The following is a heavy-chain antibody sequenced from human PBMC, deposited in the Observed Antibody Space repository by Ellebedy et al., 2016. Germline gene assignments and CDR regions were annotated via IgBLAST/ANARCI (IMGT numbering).Heavy chain of an antibody. D-gene: IGHD6-13*01. CDR3: ARETSDSWYRFNYYYMDV. Sequence: GESLKISXAASGFTFNTYAMTWVRQAPGKGLEWVSAISGSGGITYYADSVKGRFIISRDNSKNTLYLQMNSLRAEDTAVYYCARETSDSWYRFNYYYMDVWGKGTTVTVSS. V-gene: IGHV3-23*01. CDR1: GFTFNTYA. J-gene: IGHJ6*03. CDR2: ISGSGGIT.